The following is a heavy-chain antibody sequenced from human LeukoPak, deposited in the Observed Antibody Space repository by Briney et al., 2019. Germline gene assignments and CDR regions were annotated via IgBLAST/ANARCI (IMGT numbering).Heavy chain of an antibody. V-gene: IGHV3-23*01. CDR3: ARDSDFYDSLTFYGMDV. D-gene: IGHD3-3*01. CDR1: GFSSTDYA. CDR2: IRATSGIT. J-gene: IGHJ6*02. Sequence: AGGSLRLSCAASGFSSTDYAMSWVRQAPGKGLEWVSDIRATSGITYYADSVKGRFTISRDNSKKMLYLQMNSLRADDTALYYCARDSDFYDSLTFYGMDVWGQGTTVIVSS.